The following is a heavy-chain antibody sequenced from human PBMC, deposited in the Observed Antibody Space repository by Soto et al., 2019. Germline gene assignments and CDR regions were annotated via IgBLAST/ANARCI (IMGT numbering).Heavy chain of an antibody. V-gene: IGHV3-48*02. Sequence: EVQLVESGGGLVQPGGSLRLSCAASGFTFSSYSMNWVRQAPGKGLEWVSYISSSSSTIYYADSVKSRFTISRDNAKNSLYLQMNSLRDEDTAVYYCARDPPKRGSSSWYYYYYGMDVWGQGTTVTVSS. J-gene: IGHJ6*02. CDR2: ISSSSSTI. D-gene: IGHD6-13*01. CDR1: GFTFSSYS. CDR3: ARDPPKRGSSSWYYYYYGMDV.